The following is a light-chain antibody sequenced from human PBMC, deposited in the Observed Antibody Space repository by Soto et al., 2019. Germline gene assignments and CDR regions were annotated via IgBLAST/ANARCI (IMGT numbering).Light chain of an antibody. CDR3: QQYNNWPPIT. J-gene: IGKJ5*01. V-gene: IGKV1-5*01. Sequence: DIQMTQSPSTLSASVGDRFTITCRASQIISSWLAWYQQKPGKAPKVLIHAASSLQSGVPSRFSGSGSGTEFTLTISSLQSEDFAVYYCQQYNNWPPITFGQGTRLEI. CDR2: AAS. CDR1: QIISSW.